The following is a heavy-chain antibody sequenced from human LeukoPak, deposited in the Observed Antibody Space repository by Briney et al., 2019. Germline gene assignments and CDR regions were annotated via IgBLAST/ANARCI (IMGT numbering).Heavy chain of an antibody. CDR1: GFTFSSYE. D-gene: IGHD5-18*01. CDR2: ISSSGSTI. J-gene: IGHJ5*02. CDR3: ARGRTDTAMARPNWFDP. V-gene: IGHV3-48*03. Sequence: GGSLRLSCAASGFTFSSYEMNWVRQAPGKGLEWVSYISSSGSTIYYADSVKGRFTISRDNAKNSLYLQMNSLRAEDTAVYYCARGRTDTAMARPNWFDPWGQGTLVTVSS.